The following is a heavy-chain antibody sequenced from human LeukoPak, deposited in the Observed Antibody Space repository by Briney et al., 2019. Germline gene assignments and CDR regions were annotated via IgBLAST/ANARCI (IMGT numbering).Heavy chain of an antibody. CDR2: IRYDGSNK. J-gene: IGHJ4*02. CDR1: GFTFGTYG. V-gene: IGHV3-30*02. D-gene: IGHD3-22*01. CDR3: AKDFSGGSINYYDGSGYYY. Sequence: GGSLRLSCAASGFTFGTYGMHWLRQAPGKGLEWVAFIRYDGSNKYYTDSVKGRFTISRDNSKNTLYLQMNSLRTEDTSVYYCAKDFSGGSINYYDGSGYYYWGQGTLVTVSS.